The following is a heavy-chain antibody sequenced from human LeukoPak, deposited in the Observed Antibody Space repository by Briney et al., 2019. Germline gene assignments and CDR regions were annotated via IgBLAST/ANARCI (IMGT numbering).Heavy chain of an antibody. J-gene: IGHJ2*01. Sequence: KPSETLSLTCTLSGRSKRRYYWRWPRQPTGKALEWIGYIYYSGSTNYNPSLKSRVTISVDTSKNQFSLKLSSVTAADTAVYYCARRDSTYWYFDVWGRGTLVTVSS. CDR3: ARRDSTYWYFDV. V-gene: IGHV4-59*01. CDR1: GRSKRRYY. CDR2: IYYSGST. D-gene: IGHD2/OR15-2a*01.